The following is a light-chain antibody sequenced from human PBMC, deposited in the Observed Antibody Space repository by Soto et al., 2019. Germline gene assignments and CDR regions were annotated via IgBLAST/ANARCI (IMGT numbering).Light chain of an antibody. CDR2: GGS. Sequence: EIVVTQTPLSLPVTPGEPASISCRSSQALLRSNGYNYFNWYLQRPGQSPHLLIYGGSNVAPGVPDRFSGSGSGTDFTLRISRVEADDVGVYYCMQTVQTPITFGQGTRLEIK. J-gene: IGKJ5*01. CDR1: QALLRSNGYNY. V-gene: IGKV2-28*01. CDR3: MQTVQTPIT.